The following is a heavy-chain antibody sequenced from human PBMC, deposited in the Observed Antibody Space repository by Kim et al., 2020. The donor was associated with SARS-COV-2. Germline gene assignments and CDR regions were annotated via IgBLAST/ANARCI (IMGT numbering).Heavy chain of an antibody. Sequence: SVKVSCKASGGTFSSYAISWVRQAPGQGLEWMGGIIPIFGTANYAQKFQGRVTITADESTSTAYMELSSLRSEDTAVYYCARDPIAARPSQTGYYGMDVWGQGTTVTVSS. CDR1: GGTFSSYA. CDR3: ARDPIAARPSQTGYYGMDV. CDR2: IIPIFGTA. V-gene: IGHV1-69*13. D-gene: IGHD6-6*01. J-gene: IGHJ6*02.